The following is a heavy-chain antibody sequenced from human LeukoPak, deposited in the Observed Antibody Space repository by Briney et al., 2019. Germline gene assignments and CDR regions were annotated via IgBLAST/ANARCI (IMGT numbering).Heavy chain of an antibody. Sequence: SQTLSLTCAVSGGSISSGGYSWSWIRQPPGKGLEWIGYIYYSGSTNYNPSLKSRVTISVDTSKNQFSLKLSSVTAADTAVYYCARGGTTVTTFDYWGQGTLVTVSS. CDR2: IYYSGST. CDR1: GGSISSGGYS. CDR3: ARGGTTVTTFDY. V-gene: IGHV4-61*08. D-gene: IGHD4-17*01. J-gene: IGHJ4*02.